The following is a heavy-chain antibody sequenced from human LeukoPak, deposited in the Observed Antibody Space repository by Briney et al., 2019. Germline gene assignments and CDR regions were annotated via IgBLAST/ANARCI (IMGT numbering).Heavy chain of an antibody. V-gene: IGHV1-18*01. Sequence: ATVKVSCKASGYTFTSYGISWVRRAPGQGLEWVGWISAYNGNTNYAQKLQGRVTMTTDTSTSTAYMELRSLRSDDTAVYYCARAKDGITIFGVVPYYFDYWGQGTLVTVSS. CDR1: GYTFTSYG. J-gene: IGHJ4*02. CDR3: ARAKDGITIFGVVPYYFDY. D-gene: IGHD3-3*01. CDR2: ISAYNGNT.